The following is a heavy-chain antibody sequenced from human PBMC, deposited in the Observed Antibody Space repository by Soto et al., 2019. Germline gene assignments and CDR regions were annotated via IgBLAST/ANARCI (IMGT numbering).Heavy chain of an antibody. CDR1: GFTFSSFT. D-gene: IGHD3-22*01. Sequence: PGGSLRLSCAASGFTFSSFTMNWVRQAPGKGLEWVSSISSSSSYIYYADSVKGRFTISRDNARNSLYLQMNSLRAEDTAVYYCARENYYDRSGHRFYWGQGTLVTVSS. CDR3: ARENYYDRSGHRFY. CDR2: ISSSSSYI. V-gene: IGHV3-21*01. J-gene: IGHJ1*01.